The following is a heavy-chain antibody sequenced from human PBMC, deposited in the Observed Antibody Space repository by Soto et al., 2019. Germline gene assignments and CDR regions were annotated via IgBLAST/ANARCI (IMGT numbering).Heavy chain of an antibody. J-gene: IGHJ3*02. V-gene: IGHV1-69*01. CDR2: IIPIFGTA. CDR1: GGTFSSYA. CDR3: AREADCSGGSCYSGGDFDI. Sequence: QVQLVQSGAEVKKPGSSVKVSCKASGGTFSSYAISWVRQAPGQGLEWMGGIIPIFGTANYAQKFQGRVTITADESTSTAYMELSSLRSEDTAVYYCAREADCSGGSCYSGGDFDIWGQGTMVTVSS. D-gene: IGHD2-15*01.